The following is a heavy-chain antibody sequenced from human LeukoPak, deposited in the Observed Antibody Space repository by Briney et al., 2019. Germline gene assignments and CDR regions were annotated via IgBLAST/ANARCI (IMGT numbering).Heavy chain of an antibody. CDR1: GFTVSSNY. CDR3: ARTPGGWLALDY. Sequence: GGSLRLSCAASGFTVSSNYMSWVRQAPGKGLEWVSVIYSGGSTYYADSVKGRFTISRDSAKNSLYLQMNSLRAEDTAVYYCARTPGGWLALDYWGQGTLVTVSS. CDR2: IYSGGST. D-gene: IGHD6-19*01. V-gene: IGHV3-53*01. J-gene: IGHJ4*02.